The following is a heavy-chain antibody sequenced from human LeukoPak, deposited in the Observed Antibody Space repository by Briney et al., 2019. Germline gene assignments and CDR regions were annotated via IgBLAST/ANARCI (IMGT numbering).Heavy chain of an antibody. V-gene: IGHV3-7*03. J-gene: IGHJ4*02. CDR2: IKQDASEK. Sequence: GGSLRLSCEASGFTFSRYWMSWVRQAPGKGLEWVANIKQDASEKRYVESVRGRFTISRDNAKNSLSLEMNSLRAEDTAVYYCARYGDYDTFHCWGQGTLVTVSS. CDR1: GFTFSRYW. CDR3: ARYGDYDTFHC. D-gene: IGHD4-17*01.